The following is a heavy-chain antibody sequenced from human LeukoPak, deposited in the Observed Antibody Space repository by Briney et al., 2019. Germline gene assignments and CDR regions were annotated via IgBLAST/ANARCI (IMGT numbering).Heavy chain of an antibody. V-gene: IGHV3-15*01. Sequence: GGSLRLSCAASGFTFSNAWMSWVRQAPGKGREWVGRIKSKTDGGTTDYAAPVKGKFTISRDDSKSTLYLQMNSLKTENTAVYYCTTEGPIVVVPVATTDWFAPGGQGTLVTVSA. CDR1: GFTFSNAW. J-gene: IGHJ5*02. D-gene: IGHD2-2*01. CDR3: TTEGPIVVVPVATTDWFAP. CDR2: IKSKTDGGTT.